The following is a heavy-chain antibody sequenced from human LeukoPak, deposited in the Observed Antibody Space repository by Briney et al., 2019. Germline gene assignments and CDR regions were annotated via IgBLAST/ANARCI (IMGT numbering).Heavy chain of an antibody. Sequence: GGSLRLSCAASGFTFSSYAMSWVRQAPGKGLEWVSVIYSGGSTYYADSVKGRFTISRDNSKNTLYLQMNSLRAEDTAVYYCARYYYYYFDYWGQGTLVTVSS. CDR2: IYSGGST. J-gene: IGHJ4*02. CDR1: GFTFSSYA. V-gene: IGHV3-66*01. CDR3: ARYYYYYFDY. D-gene: IGHD3-10*01.